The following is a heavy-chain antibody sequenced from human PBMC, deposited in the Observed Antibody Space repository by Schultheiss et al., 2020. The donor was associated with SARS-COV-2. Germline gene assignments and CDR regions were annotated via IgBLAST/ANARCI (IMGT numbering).Heavy chain of an antibody. V-gene: IGHV3-23*01. CDR1: GFTFSSYD. Sequence: GGSLRLSCAASGFTFSSYDMHWVRQATGKGLEWVSAISGSGGSTYYADSVKGRFTISRDNAKNSLYLQMNSLRAEDTAVYYCTTDPNWNDVYWGQGTLVTVSS. CDR3: TTDPNWNDVY. D-gene: IGHD1-1*01. J-gene: IGHJ4*02. CDR2: ISGSGGST.